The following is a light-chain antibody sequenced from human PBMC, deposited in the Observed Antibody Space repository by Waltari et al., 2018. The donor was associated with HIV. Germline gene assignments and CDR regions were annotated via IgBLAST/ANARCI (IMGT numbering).Light chain of an antibody. J-gene: IGLJ3*02. CDR2: EGT. CDR1: SSDVGSYNL. Sequence: QSALTQPASVSGSPGQSITISCTGTSSDVGSYNLVSWYQQHPGKAPTFMIYEGTKRPSGVSNRFSGYRSDNTASLTIAGLQAEDEADYHCCSYAANNTLLFGGGTKLTVL. CDR3: CSYAANNTLL. V-gene: IGLV2-23*01.